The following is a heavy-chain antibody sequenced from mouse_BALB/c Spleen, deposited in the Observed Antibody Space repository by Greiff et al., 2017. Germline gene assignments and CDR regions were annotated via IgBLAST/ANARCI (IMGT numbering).Heavy chain of an antibody. CDR1: GDSNTSGY. V-gene: IGHV3-8*02. Sequence: VQLQQSGPSLVKPSQTLSLTCSVTGDSNTSGYWNWIRKFPGNKLEYMGYISYSGSTYYNPSLKSRISITRDTSKNQYYLQLNSVTTEDTATYYCARCLDGYYPYYFDYWGQGTTLTVSS. CDR3: ARCLDGYYPYYFDY. D-gene: IGHD2-3*01. CDR2: ISYSGST. J-gene: IGHJ2*01.